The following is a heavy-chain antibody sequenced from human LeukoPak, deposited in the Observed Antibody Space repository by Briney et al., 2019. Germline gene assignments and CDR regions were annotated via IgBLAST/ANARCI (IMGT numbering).Heavy chain of an antibody. CDR3: TTDRLKEITWGAFDI. J-gene: IGHJ3*02. D-gene: IGHD3-10*01. Sequence: GGSLRLSCAASGFTFSNTWMNWVRQAPGKGLEWVGRIKSKTDGGTTDYAAPVKGRFTISRDDSKNTLYLQMNSLKTEDTAVYYCTTDRLKEITWGAFDIWGQGTMVTVSS. CDR1: GFTFSNTW. V-gene: IGHV3-15*07. CDR2: IKSKTDGGTT.